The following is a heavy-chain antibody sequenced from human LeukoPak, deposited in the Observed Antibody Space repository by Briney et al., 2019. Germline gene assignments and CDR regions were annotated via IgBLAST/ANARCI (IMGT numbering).Heavy chain of an antibody. CDR3: TRGGVPGAGNWFDP. CDR1: GGSISNYY. CDR2: VHASVTT. V-gene: IGHV4-4*07. J-gene: IGHJ5*02. Sequence: PSETLSLTCSVSGGSISNYYWNWIRQPAGKGLEWIGRVHASVTTKYNPSLNSRVTMSLDTFRNQFSLKLSSVTAADTAVYYCTRGGVPGAGNWFDPWSQGTLVTVSS. D-gene: IGHD1-26*01.